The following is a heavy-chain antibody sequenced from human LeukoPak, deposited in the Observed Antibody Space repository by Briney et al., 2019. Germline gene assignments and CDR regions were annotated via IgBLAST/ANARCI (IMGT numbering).Heavy chain of an antibody. D-gene: IGHD1-26*01. J-gene: IGHJ2*01. V-gene: IGHV3-21*01. Sequence: GGSLRLSCAASGFTFSSYSMNWVRQAPGKGLEWVSSISSSSSYIYYADSVKGRFTISRDNAKNSLYLQMNSLRAEDTAVYYCARDQATRPSRGLYWYFDLWGRGTLVTVSS. CDR2: ISSSSSYI. CDR1: GFTFSSYS. CDR3: ARDQATRPSRGLYWYFDL.